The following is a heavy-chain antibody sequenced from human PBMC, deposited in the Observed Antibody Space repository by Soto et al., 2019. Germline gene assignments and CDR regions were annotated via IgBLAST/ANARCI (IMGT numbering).Heavy chain of an antibody. CDR3: ASQHYYDSSGYYVVY. V-gene: IGHV4-34*01. D-gene: IGHD3-22*01. CDR1: DRSFSGYY. J-gene: IGHJ4*02. Sequence: SETLSLTCAVYDRSFSGYYWSWIRQPPGKGLEWIGEVNHSGATNYNPSLKSRVAMSVDTSKNQFSLKLSSVTAADTAVYYCASQHYYDSSGYYVVYWGQGTLVTVSS. CDR2: VNHSGAT.